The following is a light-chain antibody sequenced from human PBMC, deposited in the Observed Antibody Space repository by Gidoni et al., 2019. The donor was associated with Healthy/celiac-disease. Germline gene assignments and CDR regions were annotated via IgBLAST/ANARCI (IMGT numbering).Light chain of an antibody. CDR2: QDS. V-gene: IGLV3-1*01. Sequence: SYELTQPPSVSVSPGQTASITCSGDKLGDKYACWYQQKPGQSPVLVIYQDSKRPSGIPERFSGSNSGNTATLTICGTQAMDEADYYCQAWDSSTWVFGGGTKLTVL. J-gene: IGLJ3*02. CDR3: QAWDSSTWV. CDR1: KLGDKY.